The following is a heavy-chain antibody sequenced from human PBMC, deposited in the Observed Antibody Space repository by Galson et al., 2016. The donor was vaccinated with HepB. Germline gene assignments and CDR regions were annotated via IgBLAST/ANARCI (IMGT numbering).Heavy chain of an antibody. CDR1: GSVNSGSYY. CDR2: IYYSGST. Sequence: GSVNSGSYYWNWIRQPPGSRLEWIGYIYYSGSTSYNPSLKSRVTISLDTSTNQFSLKLTSVTAADTAAYYCARDVRRVPLSRSYSPHAFDLWGQGTMVTVSS. D-gene: IGHD3-10*02. J-gene: IGHJ3*01. V-gene: IGHV4-61*01. CDR3: ARDVRRVPLSRSYSPHAFDL.